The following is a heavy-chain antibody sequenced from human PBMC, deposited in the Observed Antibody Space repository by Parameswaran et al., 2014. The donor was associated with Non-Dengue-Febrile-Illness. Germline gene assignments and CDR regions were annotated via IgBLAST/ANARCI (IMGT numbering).Heavy chain of an antibody. CDR3: ARVQVAAAGKPTYYYYGMDV. CDR2: IIPILGIA. Sequence: WVRQAPGQGLEWMGRIIPILGIANYAQKFQGRVTITADKSMSTAYMELSSLRSEDTAVYYCARVQVAAAGKPTYYYYGMDVWGQGTTVTVSS. D-gene: IGHD6-13*01. V-gene: IGHV1-69*04. J-gene: IGHJ6*02.